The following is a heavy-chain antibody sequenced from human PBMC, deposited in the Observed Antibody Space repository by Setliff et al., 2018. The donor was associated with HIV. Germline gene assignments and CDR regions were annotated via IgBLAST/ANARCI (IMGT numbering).Heavy chain of an antibody. CDR2: IIPIFGTA. D-gene: IGHD3-22*01. J-gene: IGHJ3*02. CDR3: ASDYYDSSGYPQGAFDI. V-gene: IGHV1-69*05. CDR1: GGTFSSYA. Sequence: VKVSCKASGGTFSSYAISWVRQAPGQGLEWMGGIIPIFGTANYAQKFQGRVTITTDESTSTAYMELSSLRSEDTAVYYCASDYYDSSGYPQGAFDIWGQGTMVTVSS.